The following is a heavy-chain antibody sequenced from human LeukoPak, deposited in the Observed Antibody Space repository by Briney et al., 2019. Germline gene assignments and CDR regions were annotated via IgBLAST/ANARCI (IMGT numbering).Heavy chain of an antibody. CDR2: IFSRSDGETT. D-gene: IGHD4-23*01. J-gene: IGHJ4*02. CDR1: GFTFSSAW. Sequence: GGSLRLSCAASGFTFSSAWMTWVRQAPGKGLEWVGRIFSRSDGETTDYAAPVKGRFTISRDDSKNPLYLQMNSLKTEDTAVYYCTTDLPWYHAPSDYWGQGTLVTVSS. V-gene: IGHV3-15*01. CDR3: TTDLPWYHAPSDY.